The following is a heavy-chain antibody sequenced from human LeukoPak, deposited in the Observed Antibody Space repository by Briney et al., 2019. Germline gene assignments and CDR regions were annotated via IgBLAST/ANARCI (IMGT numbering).Heavy chain of an antibody. CDR1: GGSISSSSYY. J-gene: IGHJ6*03. Sequence: PSETLSLTCTVPGGSISSSSYYWGWIRQPPGKGLEWIAKIYYSGSTYYNPSLKSRATISVDTSKNQFSLKLTSVTAADTAVYYCARHVHGSGNYYMDVWGKGTTVTVSS. CDR2: IYYSGST. V-gene: IGHV4-39*01. CDR3: ARHVHGSGNYYMDV. D-gene: IGHD3-10*01.